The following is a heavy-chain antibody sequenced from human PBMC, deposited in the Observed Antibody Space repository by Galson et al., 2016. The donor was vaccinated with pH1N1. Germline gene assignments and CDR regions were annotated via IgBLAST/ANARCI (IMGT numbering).Heavy chain of an antibody. CDR1: GFTFDDYA. CDR3: ATGGDYAFLH. CDR2: INPDGNVK. J-gene: IGHJ4*02. Sequence: SLRLSCAASGFTFDDYAMDWVRQAPGKGLEWVTFINPDGNVKWYADSVKGRFTISRDTSKNTLFLQMNSLRPEDTAVYYCATGGDYAFLHWGQGALVTVSS. D-gene: IGHD3-3*01. V-gene: IGHV3-30*02.